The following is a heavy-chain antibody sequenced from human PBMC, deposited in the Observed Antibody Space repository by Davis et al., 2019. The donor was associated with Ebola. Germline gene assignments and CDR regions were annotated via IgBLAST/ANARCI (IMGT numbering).Heavy chain of an antibody. D-gene: IGHD5-24*01. CDR3: ARRARKMATGIDY. J-gene: IGHJ4*02. CDR2: INHSGST. CDR1: GFTVSSNY. V-gene: IGHV4-34*01. Sequence: ESLKISCAASGFTVSSNYMSWVRQAPGKGLEWIGEINHSGSTNYNPSLKSRVTISVDTSKNQFSLKLSSVTAADTAVYYCARRARKMATGIDYWGQGTLVTVSS.